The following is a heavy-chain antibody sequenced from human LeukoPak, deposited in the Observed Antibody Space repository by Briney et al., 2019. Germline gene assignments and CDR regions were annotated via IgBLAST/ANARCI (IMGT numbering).Heavy chain of an antibody. J-gene: IGHJ4*02. Sequence: SGGSLRLSCAASGFTVSSNYMSWVRQAPGKGLEWVSVIYGGGNTYYADSVKGRFTISRDNSKNTLYLQMNSLRAEDTAVYYCARGPYNWNYPRGPLDYWGQGTLVTVSS. CDR1: GFTVSSNY. V-gene: IGHV3-66*01. CDR3: ARGPYNWNYPRGPLDY. D-gene: IGHD1-7*01. CDR2: IYGGGNT.